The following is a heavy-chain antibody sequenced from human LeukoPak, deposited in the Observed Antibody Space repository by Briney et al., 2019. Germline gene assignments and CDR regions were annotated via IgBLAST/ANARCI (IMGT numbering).Heavy chain of an antibody. J-gene: IGHJ4*02. V-gene: IGHV1-8*01. Sequence: GSSVKVSCKPSGYTFTSYDMNWVRQATGQGREGMGWLNPNSWTTGYAQKLQGRVTMTRNTSISTAYMELSSLRSEDTAVYYCAREPARDYGDRLPFDSGRQGTLVTVSS. D-gene: IGHD4-17*01. CDR1: GYTFTSYD. CDR2: LNPNSWTT. CDR3: AREPARDYGDRLPFDS.